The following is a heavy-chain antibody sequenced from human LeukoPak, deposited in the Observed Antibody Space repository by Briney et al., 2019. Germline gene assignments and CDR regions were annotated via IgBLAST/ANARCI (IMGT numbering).Heavy chain of an antibody. CDR3: AREMGKYYYGSGSLDY. D-gene: IGHD3-10*01. CDR2: ISAYNGNT. V-gene: IGHV1-18*01. J-gene: IGHJ4*02. CDR1: GYTFTSYG. Sequence: ASVKVSCKASGYTFTSYGISWVRQAPGQGLEWMGWISAYNGNTNYAQKLQGRVTMTTDTSTSTAYMELRSLRSDDTAVYYCAREMGKYYYGSGSLDYWGQGTLVTVSS.